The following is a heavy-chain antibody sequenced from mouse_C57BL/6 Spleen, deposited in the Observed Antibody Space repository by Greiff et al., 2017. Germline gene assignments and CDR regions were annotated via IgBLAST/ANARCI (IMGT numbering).Heavy chain of an antibody. Sequence: QVQLQQPGAELVRPGTSVKLSCKASGYTFTSYWMHWVKQRPGQGLEWIGVIDPSDSYTNYNQKFKGKATLTVDTSSSTAYMQLSSLTSEDSAVYYGAQTAQALDYWGQGTTLTVSS. CDR1: GYTFTSYW. CDR2: IDPSDSYT. J-gene: IGHJ2*01. CDR3: AQTAQALDY. D-gene: IGHD3-2*02. V-gene: IGHV1-59*01.